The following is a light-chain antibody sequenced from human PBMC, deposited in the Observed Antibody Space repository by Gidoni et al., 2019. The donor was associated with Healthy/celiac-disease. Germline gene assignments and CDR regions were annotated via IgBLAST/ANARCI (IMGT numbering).Light chain of an antibody. J-gene: IGLJ2*01. V-gene: IGLV8-61*01. CDR1: SGSVSTSNY. CDR3: VLYMRGGMVE. Sequence: QTVVTQEPSFSVSPGGTVTLTCGLSSGSVSTSNYPSWYQQTPGQAPRTLIYNTNIRSSGIPDRFSGSILGNKAALTITGAQADDESDYYCVLYMRGGMVEFGGGTKLTVL. CDR2: NTN.